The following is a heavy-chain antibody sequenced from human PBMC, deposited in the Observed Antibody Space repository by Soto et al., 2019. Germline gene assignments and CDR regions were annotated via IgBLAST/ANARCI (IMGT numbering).Heavy chain of an antibody. CDR1: GFTFSSYS. Sequence: VQLVESGGGLVQPGGSLRLSCAASGFTFSSYSMNWVRQTPGKGLEWISYISSHSSTLYYADSVKGGFTISRDNAANSLYLQMNSLRDEDTATYYCVRDGSGNLYLNWFDPWGQGTLVTVSS. D-gene: IGHD6-19*01. J-gene: IGHJ5*02. CDR3: VRDGSGNLYLNWFDP. V-gene: IGHV3-48*02. CDR2: ISSHSSTL.